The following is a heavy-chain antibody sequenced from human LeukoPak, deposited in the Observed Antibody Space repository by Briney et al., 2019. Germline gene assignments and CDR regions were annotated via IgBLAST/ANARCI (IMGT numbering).Heavy chain of an antibody. V-gene: IGHV4-34*12. J-gene: IGHJ4*02. CDR1: GESLNYYY. D-gene: IGHD5-24*01. CDR2: VFDGKTT. CDR3: ASGAWATRLHS. Sequence: SDTLSLTCAVYGESLNYYYWSWIRQSPEKGLEWIGEVFDGKTTNYNPSLKSRVTISAVTSSNQFSLNLKSVTAADTTVYYCASGAWATRLHSWAQGTLVIVSS.